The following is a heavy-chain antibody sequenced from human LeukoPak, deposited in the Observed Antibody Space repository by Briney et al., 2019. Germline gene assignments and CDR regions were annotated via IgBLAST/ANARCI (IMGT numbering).Heavy chain of an antibody. CDR2: IYYSGST. CDR3: ARHLGGGIYFDY. J-gene: IGHJ4*02. D-gene: IGHD3-16*01. CDR1: GGSISSYY. Sequence: SETLSLTRTVSGGSISSYYWSWIRQPPGKGLEWIGYIYYSGSTNYNPSLKSRVTISVDTSKNQFSLKLSSVTAADTAVYYCARHLGGGIYFDYWGQGTLATVSS. V-gene: IGHV4-59*08.